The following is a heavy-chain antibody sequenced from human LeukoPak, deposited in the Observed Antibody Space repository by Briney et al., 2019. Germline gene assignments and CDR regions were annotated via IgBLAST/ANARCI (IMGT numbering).Heavy chain of an antibody. CDR1: GGSFSGYY. J-gene: IGHJ6*03. V-gene: IGHV4-59*01. Sequence: SETLSLTCTVSGGSFSGYYWSWIRQPPGKGLEWIGYIYYSGSTNYNPSLKGRVTISVDTSKNQFSLKLSSVTAADTAVYYCARGNPSSSAYYYYYMDVWGKGTTVTVSS. CDR2: IYYSGST. D-gene: IGHD2-2*01. CDR3: ARGNPSSSAYYYYYMDV.